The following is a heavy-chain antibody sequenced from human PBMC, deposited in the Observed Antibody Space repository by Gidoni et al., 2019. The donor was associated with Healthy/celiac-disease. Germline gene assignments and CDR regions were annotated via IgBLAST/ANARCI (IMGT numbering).Heavy chain of an antibody. J-gene: IGHJ4*02. CDR2: ISPGDSDT. V-gene: IGHV5-51*01. CDR1: GYSFTSYW. D-gene: IGHD2-2*01. CDR3: ARLAQGPWGVPAEEGDY. Sequence: EVQLVQSGAEVKKPGESLKISCKGSGYSFTSYWIGWVRQMPGKGLEWMGSISPGDSDTRYSPSFQGQVTISADKSISTAYLQWSSLKASDTAMYYCARLAQGPWGVPAEEGDYWGQGTLVTVSS.